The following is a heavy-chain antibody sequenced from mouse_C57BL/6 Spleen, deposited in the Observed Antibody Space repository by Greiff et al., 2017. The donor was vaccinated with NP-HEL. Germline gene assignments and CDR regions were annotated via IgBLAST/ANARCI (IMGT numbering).Heavy chain of an antibody. J-gene: IGHJ2*01. D-gene: IGHD3-3*01. CDR1: GYTFTSYG. CDR2: IYPRSGNT. V-gene: IGHV1-81*01. CDR3: ARGQGPYFDY. Sequence: QVHVKQSGAELARPGASVKLSCKASGYTFTSYGISWVKQRTGQGLEWIGEIYPRSGNTYYNEKFKGKATLTADKSSSTAYMELRSLTSEDSAVYFCARGQGPYFDYWGQGTTLTVSS.